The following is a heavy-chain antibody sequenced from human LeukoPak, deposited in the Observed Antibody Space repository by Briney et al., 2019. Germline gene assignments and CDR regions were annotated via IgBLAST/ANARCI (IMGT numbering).Heavy chain of an antibody. Sequence: ASVKVSCKASGYTFTSYYMHWVRQAPGQGLEWMGIINPSGGSTSYAQKFQGRVTITADKSTSTAYMELSSLRSEDTAVYYCASPHRPYSSSWYGGYWGQGTLVTVSS. J-gene: IGHJ4*02. V-gene: IGHV1-46*01. CDR1: GYTFTSYY. D-gene: IGHD6-13*01. CDR3: ASPHRPYSSSWYGGY. CDR2: INPSGGST.